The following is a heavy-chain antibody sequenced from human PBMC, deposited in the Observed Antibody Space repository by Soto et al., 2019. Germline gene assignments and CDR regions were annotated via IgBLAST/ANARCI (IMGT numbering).Heavy chain of an antibody. Sequence: QVPLQESGPGLVKPSETLSLTCTVSGDSMSPFYWNWIRQSPGKGLEWIGFIYYSGNTNYNPSLKSRVAISVDTSKTQFYLKLSSVTAADTAVYYCARVVYDYWSGYYAGSGLDVWGQGTTVTVSS. V-gene: IGHV4-59*13. J-gene: IGHJ6*02. CDR3: ARVVYDYWSGYYAGSGLDV. D-gene: IGHD3-3*01. CDR2: IYYSGNT. CDR1: GDSMSPFY.